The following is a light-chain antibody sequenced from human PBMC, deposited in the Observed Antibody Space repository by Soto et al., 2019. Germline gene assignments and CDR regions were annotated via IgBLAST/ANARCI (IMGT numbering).Light chain of an antibody. V-gene: IGLV2-14*01. CDR3: SSYTSSSTYV. J-gene: IGLJ1*01. Sequence: QSALTQPASVSWSPGQSITISRTGDSSDVGGYSFVSWYQHHPGKAPKLMIYEVTNRPSGVSDRFSGSKSGNTASLTISGLQAEDEAGYYCSSYTSSSTYVFGTGTKVTVL. CDR2: EVT. CDR1: SSDVGGYSF.